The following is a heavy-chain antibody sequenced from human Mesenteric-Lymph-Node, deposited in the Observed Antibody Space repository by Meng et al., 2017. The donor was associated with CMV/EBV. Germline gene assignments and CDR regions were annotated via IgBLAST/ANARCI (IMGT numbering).Heavy chain of an antibody. CDR1: GYTFTGYY. J-gene: IGHJ4*02. CDR3: ARGFRIVLAGTPFEY. Sequence: ASVKVSCKASGYTFTGYYIHWVRQAPGQGLEWMGWMNPNTGGTNYAQNFQRRVTMTRDTSITTAYMELNSLTSDDTAVYYCARGFRIVLAGTPFEYWGQGTLVTVSS. V-gene: IGHV1-2*02. CDR2: MNPNTGGT. D-gene: IGHD6-19*01.